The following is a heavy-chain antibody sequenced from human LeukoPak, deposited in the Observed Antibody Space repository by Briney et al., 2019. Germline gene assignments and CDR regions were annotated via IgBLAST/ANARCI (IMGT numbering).Heavy chain of an antibody. CDR2: IYTSGST. CDR1: GGSISSGSYY. V-gene: IGHV4-61*02. Sequence: PSQTLSLTCTVSGGSISSGSYYWSWIRQPAGKGLEWIGRIYTSGSTNYNPSLKSRVIISVDTSKNQFSLKLSSVTAADTAVYYCARDLGIKPTPGAFDIWGQGTMVTVSS. J-gene: IGHJ3*02. CDR3: ARDLGIKPTPGAFDI. D-gene: IGHD7-27*01.